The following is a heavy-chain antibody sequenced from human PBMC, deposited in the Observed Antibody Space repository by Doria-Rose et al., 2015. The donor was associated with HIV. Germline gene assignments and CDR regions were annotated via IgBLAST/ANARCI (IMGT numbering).Heavy chain of an antibody. CDR3: ARDRGDY. CDR1: GDSIHNFY. Sequence: CTVSGDSIHNFYWTWVRQAAGKGLEWIGRIYSTGSTNYNPSLQSRVTISIDTSRSQFSLSLRSVTAADTAFYFCARDRGDYWGQGALVTVTS. J-gene: IGHJ4*02. CDR2: IYSTGST. V-gene: IGHV4-4*07.